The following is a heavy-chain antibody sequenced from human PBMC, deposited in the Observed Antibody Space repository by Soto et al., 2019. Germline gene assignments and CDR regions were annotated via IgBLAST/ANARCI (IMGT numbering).Heavy chain of an antibody. CDR2: VSYSGGT. V-gene: IGHV4-39*01. CDR1: GGSISSSPYF. J-gene: IGHJ5*02. CDR3: SRRAPEGFDP. Sequence: SETLSLTCTVSGGSISSSPYFWGWIRQPPGKGLEWIASVSYSGGTYYNPSLKSRVTISVDTSKKQFSLNLTSVTAADTAFYYCSRRAPEGFDPWGQGTQVTVS.